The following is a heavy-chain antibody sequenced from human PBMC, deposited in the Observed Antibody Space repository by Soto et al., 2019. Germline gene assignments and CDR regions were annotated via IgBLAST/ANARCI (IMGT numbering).Heavy chain of an antibody. CDR3: ARAHEVAWFDS. CDR1: GFSFSSYT. CDR2: ITNRGTHT. Sequence: GGSLRLSCAASGFSFSSYTINWVRQAPGKGLQWVSSITNRGTHTYSADSVKGRFTISRDNDKNSLYLQMNNLRAEDTAIYFCARAHEVAWFDSWGLGTLVTVSS. V-gene: IGHV3-21*01. J-gene: IGHJ5*01. D-gene: IGHD2-15*01.